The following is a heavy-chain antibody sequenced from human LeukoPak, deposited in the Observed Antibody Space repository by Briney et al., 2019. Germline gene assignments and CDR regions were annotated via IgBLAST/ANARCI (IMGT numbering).Heavy chain of an antibody. D-gene: IGHD3-22*01. CDR2: IIPIFGTA. CDR3: ARHCYDSSGYYSFDY. CDR1: GGTFSSYA. J-gene: IGHJ4*02. V-gene: IGHV1-69*01. Sequence: ASVKVSCKASGGTFSSYAISWVRQAPGQGLEWMGGIIPIFGTANYAQKFQGRVTITADESTSTAYMELSSLRSEDTAVYYCARHCYDSSGYYSFDYWGQGTLVTVSS.